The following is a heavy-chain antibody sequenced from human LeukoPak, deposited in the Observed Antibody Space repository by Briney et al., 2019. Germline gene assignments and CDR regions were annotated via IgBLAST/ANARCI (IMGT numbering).Heavy chain of an antibody. CDR2: ISGYNGNT. CDR3: ARAVVLRYDTSGKYYGGGDN. J-gene: IGHJ4*02. V-gene: IGHV1-18*01. CDR1: GYTFTNYA. Sequence: ASVKVSCKASGYTFTNYAITWVRQAPGQGLEWMGWISGYNGNTNYAQNPQGRVTMTTDTSTSTAYMELWSLRSDDTAVYYCARAVVLRYDTSGKYYGGGDNWGQGTLVTVSS. D-gene: IGHD3-22*01.